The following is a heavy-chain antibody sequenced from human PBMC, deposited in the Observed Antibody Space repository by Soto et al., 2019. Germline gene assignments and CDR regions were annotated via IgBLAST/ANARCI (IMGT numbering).Heavy chain of an antibody. CDR3: SRDLFSRRAFDV. V-gene: IGHV3-49*03. D-gene: IGHD3-10*02. Sequence: PGGSLRLSCSASGFTFGDSAMSWCRQAPGKGLEWVAFIRSNPNGGSTEYAAPVKGRFTMSRDDSKSIAYLQMNSLETEDTAVYYCSRDLFSRRAFDVWGPGTMVTVSS. J-gene: IGHJ3*01. CDR1: GFTFGDSA. CDR2: IRSNPNGGST.